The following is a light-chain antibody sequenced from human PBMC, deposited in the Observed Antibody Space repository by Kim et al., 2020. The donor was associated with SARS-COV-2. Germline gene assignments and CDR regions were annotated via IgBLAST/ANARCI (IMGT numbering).Light chain of an antibody. Sequence: SASVGDRVTITCRASQSISSWLDWYQQKSGTAPKVLIYDASGLESGVPSRFSDGGAGTEFTLTISSLQPDDSATYYCQQYDTREFTFGQGTKLEI. J-gene: IGKJ2*01. CDR3: QQYDTREFT. CDR1: QSISSW. V-gene: IGKV1-5*01. CDR2: DAS.